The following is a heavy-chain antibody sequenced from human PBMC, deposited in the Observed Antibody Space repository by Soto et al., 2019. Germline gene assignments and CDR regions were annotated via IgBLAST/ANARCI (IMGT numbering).Heavy chain of an antibody. CDR2: IWYDGSNK. V-gene: IGHV3-33*01. CDR1: GFTFSSYG. Sequence: GGSLRLSCAASGFTFSSYGMHWVRQAPGKGLEWVAVIWYDGSNKYYADSVKGRFTISRDNSKNTLYLQMNSLRAEDTAVYYCARDGHYYDSSGYFTTKSPYFDYWGQGTLVTVSS. J-gene: IGHJ4*02. CDR3: ARDGHYYDSSGYFTTKSPYFDY. D-gene: IGHD3-22*01.